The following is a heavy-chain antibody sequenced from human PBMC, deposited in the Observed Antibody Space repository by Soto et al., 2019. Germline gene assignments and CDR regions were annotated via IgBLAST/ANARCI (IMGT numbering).Heavy chain of an antibody. J-gene: IGHJ6*02. D-gene: IGHD2-2*01. Sequence: QVQLVQSGAEVKKPGSSVKVSCKASGGTFSSYAISWVRQAPGQGLEWMGGIIPISDTTNYAQKFQGRVTITAYESTSTAYMELSSLRSEDTAVYYCARSQGSSTSLELYYYYYYGMDVWGQGTTVTVSS. CDR3: ARSQGSSTSLELYYYYYYGMDV. V-gene: IGHV1-69*01. CDR2: IIPISDTT. CDR1: GGTFSSYA.